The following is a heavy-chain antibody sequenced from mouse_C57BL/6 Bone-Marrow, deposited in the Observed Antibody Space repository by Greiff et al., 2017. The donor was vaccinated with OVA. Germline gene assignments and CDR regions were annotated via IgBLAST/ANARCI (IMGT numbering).Heavy chain of an antibody. CDR3: ARGGIYYYGSSLYYAMDY. D-gene: IGHD1-1*01. CDR2: IYPRSGNT. Sequence: VQLQQSGAELARPGASVKLSCKASGYTFTSYGISWVKQRTGQGLEWIGEIYPRSGNTYYNEKFKGKATLTADKSSSTAYMELRSLTSEDSAVYFCARGGIYYYGSSLYYAMDYWGQGTSVTVSS. J-gene: IGHJ4*01. V-gene: IGHV1-81*01. CDR1: GYTFTSYG.